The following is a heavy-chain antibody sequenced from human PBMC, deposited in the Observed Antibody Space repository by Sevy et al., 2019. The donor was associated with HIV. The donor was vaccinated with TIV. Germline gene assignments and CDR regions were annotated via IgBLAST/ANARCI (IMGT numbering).Heavy chain of an antibody. CDR1: GVSFSDYY. Sequence: SETLSLTCGVSGVSFSDYYWAWIRQSPGKGLEWIGEVSQSGSANYNPSLRSRVIMSLDTSNNHFSLELTSMTAADTAVYYCARGPLFGREYCSGSACPTIDYWGQGTLVTVSS. V-gene: IGHV4-34*01. J-gene: IGHJ4*02. D-gene: IGHD2-15*01. CDR3: ARGPLFGREYCSGSACPTIDY. CDR2: VSQSGSA.